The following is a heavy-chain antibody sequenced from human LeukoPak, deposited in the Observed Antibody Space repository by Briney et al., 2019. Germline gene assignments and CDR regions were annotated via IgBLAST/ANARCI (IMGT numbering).Heavy chain of an antibody. CDR2: ISSSSSYI. Sequence: KAGGSLRLSCAASGFTFSSYSMNWVRQAPGKGLEWVSSISSSSSYIYYADSVKGRFTISRDNAKNSLYLQMNSLRAEDTAVYYCARDFEPDIVVVPAASIDYWGQGTLVTVSS. J-gene: IGHJ4*02. CDR1: GFTFSSYS. CDR3: ARDFEPDIVVVPAASIDY. D-gene: IGHD2-2*01. V-gene: IGHV3-21*01.